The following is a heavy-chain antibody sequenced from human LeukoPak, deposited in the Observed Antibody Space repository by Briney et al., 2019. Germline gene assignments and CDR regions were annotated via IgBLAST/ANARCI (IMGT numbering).Heavy chain of an antibody. CDR1: GFTFSSYA. Sequence: PGRSLRLSCAASGFTFSSYAMHWVRQAPGKGLEWVAVISYDGSNKYYADSVKGRFTISRDNSKNTLYLQMNSLRAEDTAVYYCARDKKGGLRYFGWSRNYYYYGMDVWGQGTTVTVSS. CDR3: ARDKKGGLRYFGWSRNYYYYGMDV. CDR2: ISYDGSNK. J-gene: IGHJ6*02. D-gene: IGHD3-9*01. V-gene: IGHV3-30*04.